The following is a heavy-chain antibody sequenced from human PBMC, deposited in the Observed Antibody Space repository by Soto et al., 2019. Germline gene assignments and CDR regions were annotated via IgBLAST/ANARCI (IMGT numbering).Heavy chain of an antibody. CDR1: GFSLSTSGMC. D-gene: IGHD3-9*01. Sequence: SGATLVNPAQTLTLTCTFSGFSLSTSGMCVSWIRQPPGKALEWLARIDWDDDKYYSTSLKTRLTISKDTSKNQVVLTMTNMDPVDTATYYCARAHSYYDILTGYSMSTIDYWGQGTLVTVSS. V-gene: IGHV2-70*11. CDR3: ARAHSYYDILTGYSMSTIDY. J-gene: IGHJ4*02. CDR2: IDWDDDK.